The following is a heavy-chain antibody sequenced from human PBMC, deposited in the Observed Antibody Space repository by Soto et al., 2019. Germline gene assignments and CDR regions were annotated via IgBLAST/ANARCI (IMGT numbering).Heavy chain of an antibody. D-gene: IGHD6-6*01. CDR2: IIPIFGTA. V-gene: IGHV1-69*13. CDR1: GGPFSSYA. Sequence: SVKVYFKASGGPFSSYAISLVRQAPGQGLEWMGGIIPIFGTANYAQKFQGRVTITADESTSTAYMELSSLRSEDTAVYYCAVWGIAARMVAFDIWGQGTLVTVSS. CDR3: AVWGIAARMVAFDI. J-gene: IGHJ3*02.